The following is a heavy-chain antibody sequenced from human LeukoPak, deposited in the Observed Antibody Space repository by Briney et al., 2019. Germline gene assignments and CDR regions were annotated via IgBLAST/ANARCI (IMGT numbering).Heavy chain of an antibody. J-gene: IGHJ4*02. CDR1: GGSINSYY. V-gene: IGHV4-59*01. CDR2: IYYSGST. D-gene: IGHD6-19*01. Sequence: SETLSLTCTVSGGSINSYYWSWIRQPPGKGLEWIGYIYYSGSTSYNPSLKSRVTISVDTSKNQFSLKLNSVTAADTAVYYCARGGGWSPYYFDYWGQGTLVTVSS. CDR3: ARGGGWSPYYFDY.